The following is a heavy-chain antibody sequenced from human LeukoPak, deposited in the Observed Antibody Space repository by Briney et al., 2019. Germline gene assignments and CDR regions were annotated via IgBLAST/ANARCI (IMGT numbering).Heavy chain of an antibody. CDR3: ARGGVLDAFDI. D-gene: IGHD3-16*01. CDR1: GGPVRNYY. CDR2: VYTSGST. V-gene: IGHV4-4*07. J-gene: IGHJ3*02. Sequence: PMHVTYSASGGPVRNYYRTWIRQPPGKGQEWIGRVYTSGSTNYNPSLKSRVTMSLDTSKNQFSLKLNSVTAADTAVYYCARGGVLDAFDIWCQGTMVIVSS.